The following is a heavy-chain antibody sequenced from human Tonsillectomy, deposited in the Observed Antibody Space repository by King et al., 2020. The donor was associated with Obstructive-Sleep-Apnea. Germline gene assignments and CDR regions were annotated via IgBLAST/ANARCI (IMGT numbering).Heavy chain of an antibody. CDR1: GGSISSYS. V-gene: IGHV3-30*02. CDR3: ARLGGEHRYYYGMDV. J-gene: IGHJ6*02. D-gene: IGHD6-25*01. Sequence: QLQESGPGLVKPSETLSLTCTVSGGSISSYSWAWIRQPAGEGLEWVAFIRYDGTYEDYADSVKGRFTISRDNSKNTLYLQMNSLRPEDTAMYYCARLGGEHRYYYGMDVWGQGATVTVSS. CDR2: IRYDGTYE.